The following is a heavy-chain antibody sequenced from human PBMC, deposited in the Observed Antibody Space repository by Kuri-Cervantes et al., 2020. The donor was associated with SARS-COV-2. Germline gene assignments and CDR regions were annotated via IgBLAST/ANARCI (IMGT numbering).Heavy chain of an antibody. Sequence: ASVKVSCKTSGYTFTGYYIHWVRQAPGQGLEWMGWINPNSGGTNYAQQFQGWVTMTRDTPISTAYMETSKLRSDDAALYYCAGASSTRWVGGFDRGGGLDYWGQGTLVTVSS. CDR1: GYTFTGYY. CDR2: INPNSGGT. D-gene: IGHD3-10*01. J-gene: IGHJ4*02. CDR3: AGASSTRWVGGFDRGGGLDY. V-gene: IGHV1-2*04.